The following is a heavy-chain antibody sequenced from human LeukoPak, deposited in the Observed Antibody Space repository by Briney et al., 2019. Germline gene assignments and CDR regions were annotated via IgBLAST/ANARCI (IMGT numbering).Heavy chain of an antibody. V-gene: IGHV1-18*01. CDR1: GYTFTSYG. J-gene: IGHJ4*02. Sequence: ASVKVSCTASGYTFTSYGISWVRQAPGQGLEWMGWISAYNGNTNYAQKLQGRVTMTTDTSTSTAYMELRSLRSDGTAVYCCARDDNILTGYPLGYWGQGTLVTVSS. D-gene: IGHD3-9*01. CDR3: ARDDNILTGYPLGY. CDR2: ISAYNGNT.